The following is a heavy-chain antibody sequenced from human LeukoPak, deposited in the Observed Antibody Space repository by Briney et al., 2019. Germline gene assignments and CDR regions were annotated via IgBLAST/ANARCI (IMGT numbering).Heavy chain of an antibody. CDR1: GGSISSSSYY. J-gene: IGHJ6*02. CDR2: IYYSGST. D-gene: IGHD3-3*01. CDR3: AREGYDFWSGYYTGMDV. V-gene: IGHV4-39*07. Sequence: SETLSLTCTVSGGSISSSSYYWGWIRQPPGKGLEWIGSIYYSGSTNYNPSLKSRVTISVDTSKNQFSLKLSSVTAADTAVYYCAREGYDFWSGYYTGMDVWGQGTTVTVSS.